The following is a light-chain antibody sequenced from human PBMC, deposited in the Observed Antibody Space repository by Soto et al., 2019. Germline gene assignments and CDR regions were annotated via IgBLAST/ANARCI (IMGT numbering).Light chain of an antibody. Sequence: QSVLTQPPSVSGAPGQRVTISCTGSRSNIGAGYDVHWYQQLPGTAPKLLIYGTNNRPSGVPDRFSGSKSGMSASLVMTGLQTADEANYYCQSYDNSLSGSRVFGGGTKLTVL. V-gene: IGLV1-40*01. CDR1: RSNIGAGYD. CDR2: GTN. J-gene: IGLJ3*02. CDR3: QSYDNSLSGSRV.